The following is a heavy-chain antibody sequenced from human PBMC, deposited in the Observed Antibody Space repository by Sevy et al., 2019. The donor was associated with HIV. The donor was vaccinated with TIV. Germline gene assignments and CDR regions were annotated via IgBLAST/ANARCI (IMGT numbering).Heavy chain of an antibody. D-gene: IGHD3-22*01. V-gene: IGHV3-9*01. CDR2: ISWKSDSM. Sequence: GGSLRLSCAASGFTFDDYAMHWVRQAPGKGLEWVSGISWKSDSMDYADSVKGRFTISRDNAKNSLYLQMNSLRAEDTALYYCANDRVGVITNTSKYNWFDPWGQGTLVTVSS. CDR1: GFTFDDYA. CDR3: ANDRVGVITNTSKYNWFDP. J-gene: IGHJ5*02.